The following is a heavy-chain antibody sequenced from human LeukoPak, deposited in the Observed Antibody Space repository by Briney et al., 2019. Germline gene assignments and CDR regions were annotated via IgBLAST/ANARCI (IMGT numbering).Heavy chain of an antibody. CDR2: IYHSGST. Sequence: LQTLSPTRAGSGGSIVRGGYDGSWIRQPPGKSLEWIGYIYHSGSTYYNPSLKSRVTISVDTSKNQFSLKLSSVTAADTAVYYCARDYWSGSMYMDVWGKGTTVTVSS. J-gene: IGHJ6*03. V-gene: IGHV4-30-2*01. CDR1: GGSIVRGGYD. D-gene: IGHD3-3*01. CDR3: ARDYWSGSMYMDV.